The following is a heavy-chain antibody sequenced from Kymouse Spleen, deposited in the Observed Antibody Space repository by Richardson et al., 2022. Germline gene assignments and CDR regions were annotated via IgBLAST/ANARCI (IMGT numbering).Heavy chain of an antibody. CDR2: IKSKTDGGTT. CDR1: GFTFSNAW. J-gene: IGHJ6*02. Sequence: EVQLVESGGGLVKPGGSLRLSCAASGFTFSNAWMSWVRQAPGKGLEWVGRIKSKTDGGTTDYAAPVKGRFTISRDDSKNTLYLQMNSLKTEDTAVYYCTTRNNWAFGDYYYYGMDVWGQGTTVTVSS. CDR3: TTRNNWAFGDYYYYGMDV. D-gene: IGHD1-20*01,IGHD1-7*01,IGHD7-27*02. V-gene: IGHV3-15*01.